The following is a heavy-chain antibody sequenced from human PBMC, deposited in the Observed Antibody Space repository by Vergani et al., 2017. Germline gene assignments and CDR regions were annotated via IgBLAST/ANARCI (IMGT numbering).Heavy chain of an antibody. V-gene: IGHV4-34*01. Sequence: QLQLQESGPGLVKPSETLSLTCAVYGGSFSGYYWSWIRQPPGKGLEWIGEINHSGSTNYNPSLKSRVTISVDTSKNQFSLKLSSVTAADTAVYYCARGYCTNGVCYRWFDPWGQGTLVTVSS. CDR1: GGSFSGYY. CDR3: ARGYCTNGVCYRWFDP. J-gene: IGHJ5*02. D-gene: IGHD2-8*01. CDR2: INHSGST.